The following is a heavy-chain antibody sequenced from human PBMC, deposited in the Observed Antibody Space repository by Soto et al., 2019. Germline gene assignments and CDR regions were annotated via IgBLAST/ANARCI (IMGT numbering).Heavy chain of an antibody. CDR3: ARGVTPIDY. V-gene: IGHV1-18*01. J-gene: IGHJ4*02. CDR1: GYTFTNFG. Sequence: QVQLVQSGAEVKKPGASVKVSCKASGYTFTNFGISWVRQAPGQGLEWMGWISAYNGNTNYAQNFQGRVTMNTDTSTSTAYMELRSLTADATAVYDCARGVTPIDYRGQGTLVTVSS. CDR2: ISAYNGNT. D-gene: IGHD2-21*02.